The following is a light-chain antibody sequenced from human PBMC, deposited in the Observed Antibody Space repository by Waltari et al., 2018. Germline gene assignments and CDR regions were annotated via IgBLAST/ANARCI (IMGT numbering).Light chain of an antibody. V-gene: IGKV3D-15*01. CDR2: GAS. CDR1: QSVGRS. Sequence: EVVLTQSPGTLSLSLGARATLSCRASQSVGRSLAWCQQRPGQVPRLLIYGASTRATGIPARFSGSGSGTDFTLTISSLQSEDLAICCGHQYAHRLTFGQGTRLHIK. CDR3: HQYAHRLT. J-gene: IGKJ5*01.